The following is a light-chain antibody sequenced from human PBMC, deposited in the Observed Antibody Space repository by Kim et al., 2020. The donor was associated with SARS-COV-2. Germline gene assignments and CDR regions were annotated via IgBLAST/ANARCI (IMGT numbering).Light chain of an antibody. J-gene: IGKJ5*01. CDR1: QSVSNTY. Sequence: PGERVTLSCRASQSVSNTYLAWYQQKPGQPPRLLIYEASDTATGIPDRFSGSGSGTDFTLTISRLEPEDSAVYYCQKYGSSAQITFGQGTRLEIK. CDR2: EAS. CDR3: QKYGSSAQIT. V-gene: IGKV3-20*01.